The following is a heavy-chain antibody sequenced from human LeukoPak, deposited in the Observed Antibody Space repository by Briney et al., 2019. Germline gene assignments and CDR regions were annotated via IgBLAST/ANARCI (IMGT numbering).Heavy chain of an antibody. J-gene: IGHJ4*02. CDR1: GFTFSTSA. CDR3: AKPHRRVTGDLTY. CDR2: ISGSGDST. Sequence: GGSLRLSCAASGFTFSTSAMSWVRQAPGKGLEWVSGISGSGDSTYYVDSVKGRFTISRDNSKNTLYLQMNSLRAEDTAVYYCAKPHRRVTGDLTYWGQGTLVTVSS. V-gene: IGHV3-23*01. D-gene: IGHD7-27*01.